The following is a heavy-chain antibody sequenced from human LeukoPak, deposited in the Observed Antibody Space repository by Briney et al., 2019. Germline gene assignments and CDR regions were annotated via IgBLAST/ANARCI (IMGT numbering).Heavy chain of an antibody. CDR1: GGSISSGGYS. CDR2: IYHSGST. CDR3: ARGGWLTTVTTLSMSPNYYYGMDV. J-gene: IGHJ6*02. V-gene: IGHV4-30-2*01. D-gene: IGHD4-17*01. Sequence: SETLSLTCAVSGGSISSGGYSWSWIRQPPGKGLEWIGYIYHSGSTYYNPSLKSRVTISVDRSKNQFSLKLSSVTAADTAVYYCARGGWLTTVTTLSMSPNYYYGMDVWGQGTTVTVSS.